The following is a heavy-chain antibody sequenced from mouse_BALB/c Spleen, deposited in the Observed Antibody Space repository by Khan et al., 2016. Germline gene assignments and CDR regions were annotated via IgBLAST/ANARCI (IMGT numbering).Heavy chain of an antibody. J-gene: IGHJ1*01. V-gene: IGHV3-2*02. Sequence: EVQLQESGPGLVKPSQSLSLTCTVTGYSITSDYAWNWIRQFPGNKLEWMGYISYSGSTSYNPSLKSRISITRDTSKNQFFLQLNSVTTGDTATYYCARAPPRWYFDVWGAGTTVTVSS. CDR1: GYSITSDYA. CDR3: ARAPPRWYFDV. CDR2: ISYSGST.